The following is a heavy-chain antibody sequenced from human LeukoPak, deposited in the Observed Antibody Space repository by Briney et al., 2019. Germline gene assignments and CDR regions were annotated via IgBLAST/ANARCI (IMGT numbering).Heavy chain of an antibody. V-gene: IGHV1-69*13. CDR3: ALDSGSYRSLDY. CDR1: GGTFSSYA. CDR2: IIPIFGTA. J-gene: IGHJ4*02. Sequence: SVKVSCKASGGTFSSYAISWVRQAPRQGLEWMGGIIPIFGTANYAQKFQGRVTITADESTSTAYMELSSLRSEDTAVYYCALDSGSYRSLDYWGQGTLVTVSS. D-gene: IGHD1-26*01.